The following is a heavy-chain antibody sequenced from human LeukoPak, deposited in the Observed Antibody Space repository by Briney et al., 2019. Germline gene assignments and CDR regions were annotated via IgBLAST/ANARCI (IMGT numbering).Heavy chain of an antibody. V-gene: IGHV4-39*02. Sequence: SETLSLTCPVSGGSISNRGYYWGGIRQPPGKGGEWIGNIYYSGSTYYNPSLKSRVTISVDTSKTHFSLKLNSVTAADTAVYYCARLGYCSSASCGPLDYWGQGTLVTVSS. CDR3: ARLGYCSSASCGPLDY. D-gene: IGHD2-2*01. CDR2: IYYSGST. CDR1: GGSISNRGYY. J-gene: IGHJ4*02.